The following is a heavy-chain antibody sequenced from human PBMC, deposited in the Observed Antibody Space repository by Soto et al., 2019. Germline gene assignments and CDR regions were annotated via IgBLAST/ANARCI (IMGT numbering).Heavy chain of an antibody. CDR2: ISGSGGST. J-gene: IGHJ5*02. CDR3: AKGGPGQRGYSGYDSFYNWFDP. Sequence: EVQLLESGGGLVQPGGSLRLSCAASGFTFSSYVMSWVRQAPGKGLEWVSAISGSGGSTYYADSVKGRFTISRDNSKNTLYLQMNSLRAEDTAVYYCAKGGPGQRGYSGYDSFYNWFDPWGQGTLVTVSS. V-gene: IGHV3-23*01. D-gene: IGHD5-12*01. CDR1: GFTFSSYV.